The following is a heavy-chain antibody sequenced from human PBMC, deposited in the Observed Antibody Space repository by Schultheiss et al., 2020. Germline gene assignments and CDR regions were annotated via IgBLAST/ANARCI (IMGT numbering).Heavy chain of an antibody. D-gene: IGHD1-1*01. CDR3: ARGTGTLDY. V-gene: IGHV3-66*02. Sequence: GGSLRLSRAASDFTFSNYWMHWVRQVPGKGLEWVSVIYSGGSTYYADSVKGRFTISRDNSKNTLYLQMNSLRAEDTALYYCARGTGTLDYWGQGTLVTVSS. J-gene: IGHJ4*02. CDR2: IYSGGST. CDR1: DFTFSNYW.